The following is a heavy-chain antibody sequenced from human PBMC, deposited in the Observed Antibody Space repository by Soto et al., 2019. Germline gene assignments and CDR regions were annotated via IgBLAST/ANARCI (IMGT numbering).Heavy chain of an antibody. J-gene: IGHJ6*03. CDR2: IKQDGSEK. V-gene: IGHV3-7*01. CDR3: STWIVLIVYDDHHYHMAV. Sequence: GGSLRLSCAASGFTFSSYWMSWVRQAPGKGLEWVANIKQDGSEKYYVDSVKGRFTISRDNAKNSLYLQMNSLRAEDTAVYYCSTWIVLIVYDDHHYHMAVWGKRTTVTVSS. CDR1: GFTFSSYW. D-gene: IGHD2-8*01.